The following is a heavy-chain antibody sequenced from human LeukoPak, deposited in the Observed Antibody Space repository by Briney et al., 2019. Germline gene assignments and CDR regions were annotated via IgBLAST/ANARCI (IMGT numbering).Heavy chain of an antibody. CDR1: GGSISSGDYY. D-gene: IGHD4-17*01. Sequence: SQTLSLTCTVSGGSISSGDYYWSWIRQPPGKGLEWIGYIYYSGSTYYNPSLRSRVTISIDTSKNQFSLKLSSVTAADTAVYYCARVITVTTIDYWGQGTLVIVSS. V-gene: IGHV4-30-4*01. CDR2: IYYSGST. J-gene: IGHJ4*02. CDR3: ARVITVTTIDY.